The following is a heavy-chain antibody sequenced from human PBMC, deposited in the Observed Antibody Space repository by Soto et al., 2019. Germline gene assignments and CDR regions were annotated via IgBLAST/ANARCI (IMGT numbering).Heavy chain of an antibody. D-gene: IGHD3-22*01. CDR3: AREPRSSGYLVD. CDR1: GGSFSSGNYY. Sequence: PSETLSLTCTVSGGSFSSGNYYWSWIRQHPGKGLEWMGYSYYSGSTYYNPFLKSRVTISLDTTKNQFSLHLSSVTAGDTAVYFYAREPRSSGYLVDWGQGTLVTVSS. V-gene: IGHV4-31*03. CDR2: SYYSGST. J-gene: IGHJ4*02.